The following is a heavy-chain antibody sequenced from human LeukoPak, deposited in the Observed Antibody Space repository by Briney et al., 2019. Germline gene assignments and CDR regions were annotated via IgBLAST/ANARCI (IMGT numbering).Heavy chain of an antibody. V-gene: IGHV3-23*01. D-gene: IGHD4-17*01. CDR3: AKVKGRTVTYEDFDY. CDR2: ISGSGGST. J-gene: IGHJ4*02. Sequence: PGGSLRLSCAASGFTFSSYAMSWVRQAPGKGLEWVSAISGSGGSTYYADSVKGRFTISRDNSKNTLYLQMNSLRAEDTAVYYCAKVKGRTVTYEDFDYWGQGTLVTVSS. CDR1: GFTFSSYA.